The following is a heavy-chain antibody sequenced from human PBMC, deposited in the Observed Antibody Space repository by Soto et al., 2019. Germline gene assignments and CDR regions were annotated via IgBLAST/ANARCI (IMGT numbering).Heavy chain of an antibody. J-gene: IGHJ4*02. CDR2: IHSDGTVT. CDR1: GFTFSSHW. CDR3: VISPGY. D-gene: IGHD3-22*01. V-gene: IGHV3-74*01. Sequence: GGSLRLSCTPSGFTFSSHWMDWVRQVPGEGLVWVSRIHSDGTVTSYADSVKGRFTISIDNAKNTLYLQMNSLRAEDTAVYYCVISPGYWGQGTLVTVSS.